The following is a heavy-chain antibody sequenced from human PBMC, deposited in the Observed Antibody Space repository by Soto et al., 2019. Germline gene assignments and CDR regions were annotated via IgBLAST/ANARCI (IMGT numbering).Heavy chain of an antibody. D-gene: IGHD1-20*01. CDR2: IYYTGST. V-gene: IGHV4-31*03. CDR3: AAVGGNWNYVDH. J-gene: IGHJ4*02. Sequence: LSLTCTVSGGSISSGGYYWSWIRQHPEKGLEWIAYIYYTGSTYYNPSLKSRVTMSVDTSKNQFSLRLSSVTAADTAVYYCAAVGGNWNYVDHWGQGTQVTVSS. CDR1: GGSISSGGYY.